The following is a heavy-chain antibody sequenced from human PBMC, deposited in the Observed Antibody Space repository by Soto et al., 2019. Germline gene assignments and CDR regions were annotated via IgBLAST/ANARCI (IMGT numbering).Heavy chain of an antibody. J-gene: IGHJ4*02. Sequence: GGSLRLSCAASGFTFSSYAMSWVRQAPGKGLEWVSAISGSGGSTYYADSVKGRFTISRDNSKNTLYLQTNSLRAEDTAVYYCEKDQGYCSGGSCYSELAVAYHFDYWGQGTLVTVSS. D-gene: IGHD2-15*01. CDR2: ISGSGGST. CDR1: GFTFSSYA. V-gene: IGHV3-23*01. CDR3: EKDQGYCSGGSCYSELAVAYHFDY.